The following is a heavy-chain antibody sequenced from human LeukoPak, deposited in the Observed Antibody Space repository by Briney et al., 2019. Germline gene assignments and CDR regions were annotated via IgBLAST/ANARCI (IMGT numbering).Heavy chain of an antibody. CDR3: ARGKGSSSWYFDIDY. Sequence: ASVKVSCKASGYTFTGYYMHWVRQAPGQGLEWMGWINPNSGGTNYEQKFQGRVTMTRDTSISTAYMELSRVTSDDTAVYYCARGKGSSSWYFDIDYWGQGTLVTVSS. V-gene: IGHV1-2*02. CDR2: INPNSGGT. CDR1: GYTFTGYY. J-gene: IGHJ4*02. D-gene: IGHD6-13*01.